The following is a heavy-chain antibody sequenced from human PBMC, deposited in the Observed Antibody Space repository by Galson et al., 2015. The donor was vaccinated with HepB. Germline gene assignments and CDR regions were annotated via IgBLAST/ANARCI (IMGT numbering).Heavy chain of an antibody. CDR1: GGTFSSYA. CDR3: ARIMGRDGYNGEIFDY. CDR2: IIPIFGTA. J-gene: IGHJ4*02. D-gene: IGHD5-24*01. V-gene: IGHV1-69*13. Sequence: SVKVSCKASGGTFSSYAISWVRQAPGQGLEWMGGIIPIFGTANYAQKFQGRVTITADESTSTAYMELSSLRSEDTAVYYCARIMGRDGYNGEIFDYWGQGTLVTVSS.